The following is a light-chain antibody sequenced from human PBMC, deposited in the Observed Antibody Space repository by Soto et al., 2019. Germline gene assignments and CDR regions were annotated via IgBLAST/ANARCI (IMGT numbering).Light chain of an antibody. CDR3: QQRTNWPPT. CDR1: QSVRND. V-gene: IGKV3-11*01. J-gene: IGKJ4*01. Sequence: EIVLTQSPATLSLSPGERATLSCRASQSVRNDLVWYHQKPGQAPRVLIYSASNRPTGIPPRFSGSGSGTDFTLTISSLEPEDFAVYYYQQRTNWPPTFGGGTKVQMK. CDR2: SAS.